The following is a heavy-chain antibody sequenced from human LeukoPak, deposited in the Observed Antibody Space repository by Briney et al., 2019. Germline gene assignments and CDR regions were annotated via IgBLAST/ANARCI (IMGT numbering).Heavy chain of an antibody. J-gene: IGHJ4*02. V-gene: IGHV5-51*01. D-gene: IGHD6-13*01. Sequence: GESLKISSKGSGYSFTSYWIGWVRQMPGKGLEWMGIIYPGDSDTRYSPSFQGQVTISADKSISTAYLQWSSLKASDTAMYYCARQPVAADYYFDYWGQGTLVTVSS. CDR1: GYSFTSYW. CDR2: IYPGDSDT. CDR3: ARQPVAADYYFDY.